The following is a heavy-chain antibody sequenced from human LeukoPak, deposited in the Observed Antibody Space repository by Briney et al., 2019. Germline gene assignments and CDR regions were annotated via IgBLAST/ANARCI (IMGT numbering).Heavy chain of an antibody. CDR1: RFTFSSYA. Sequence: GGSLRLSCAASRFTFSSYALSWVRQAPGKGLEWVSTISGRGDSTYYADSVKGRFTISRDNSRNTLYLQMNTLRAEDTAVYYCAKAIAAPVWYFDLWGRGTLVTVSS. D-gene: IGHD6-13*01. V-gene: IGHV3-23*01. J-gene: IGHJ2*01. CDR2: ISGRGDST. CDR3: AKAIAAPVWYFDL.